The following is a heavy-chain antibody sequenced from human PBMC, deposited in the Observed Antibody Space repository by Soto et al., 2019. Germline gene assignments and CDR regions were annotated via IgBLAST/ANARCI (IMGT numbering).Heavy chain of an antibody. D-gene: IGHD3-16*02. CDR3: AKSMITFGGVIVSYNY. Sequence: GGSLRLSCAASGFTFSSYGMHWVRQAPGKGLEWVAVISYDGSNKYYADSVKGRFTISRDNSKNTLYLQMNSLRAEDTAVYYCAKSMITFGGVIVSYNYWGQGTLVTVSS. V-gene: IGHV3-30*18. J-gene: IGHJ4*02. CDR1: GFTFSSYG. CDR2: ISYDGSNK.